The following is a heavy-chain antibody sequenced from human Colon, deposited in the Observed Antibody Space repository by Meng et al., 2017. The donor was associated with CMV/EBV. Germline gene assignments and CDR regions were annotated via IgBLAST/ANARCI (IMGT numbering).Heavy chain of an antibody. CDR1: FRFNSYS. CDR3: ARALYDSLTGYSRYFDL. Sequence: FRFNSYSMFWVRQAPGKGLEWVSGISGSSEYIFYADSLKGRSAISRDNAENSLFLHMSSLRAEDTAVYYCARALYDSLTGYSRYFDLWGRGTLVTVSS. CDR2: ISGSSEYI. V-gene: IGHV3-21*06. D-gene: IGHD3-9*01. J-gene: IGHJ2*01.